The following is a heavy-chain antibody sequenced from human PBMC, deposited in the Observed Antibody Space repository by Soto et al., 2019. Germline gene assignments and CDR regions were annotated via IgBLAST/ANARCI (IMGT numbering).Heavy chain of an antibody. D-gene: IGHD3-3*01. CDR3: AKDSSYHDFWSGYYTALSPYYFDY. CDR1: GFTFSSYA. Sequence: GGSLRLSCAASGFTFSSYAMSWVRQAPGKGLEWVSAISGSGGSTYYADSVKGRFTISRDNSKNTLYLQMNSLRAEDTAVYYCAKDSSYHDFWSGYYTALSPYYFDYWGQGTLVTISS. J-gene: IGHJ4*02. CDR2: ISGSGGST. V-gene: IGHV3-23*01.